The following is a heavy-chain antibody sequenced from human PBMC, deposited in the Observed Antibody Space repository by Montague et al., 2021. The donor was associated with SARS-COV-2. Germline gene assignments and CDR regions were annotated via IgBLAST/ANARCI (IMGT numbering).Heavy chain of an antibody. V-gene: IGHV4-39*01. CDR2: IYYSGST. CDR3: ARAFTDWLRYYCMDV. J-gene: IGHJ6*02. Sequence: SETLSLTCTVSGGSISSSSYYWGWIRQPPGKGLEWIGSIYYSGSTYYNPSLKSRVTISVDTSKNQFSLKLSSVTAADTAVYYCARAFTDWLRYYCMDVWGQGTPVTVSS. CDR1: GGSISSSSYY. D-gene: IGHD3-9*01.